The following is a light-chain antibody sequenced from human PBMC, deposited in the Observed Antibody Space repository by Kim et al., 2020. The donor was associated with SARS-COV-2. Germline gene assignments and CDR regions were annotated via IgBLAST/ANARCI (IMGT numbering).Light chain of an antibody. CDR3: QQSYTTPLT. CDR1: QSINRY. Sequence: DIQMTQSPSSLSASVGDRVTITCRASQSINRYLNWYQQKPGKAPKLLIYAASSLQSGVPSRFSGSGAGTDFTLTISSLQPGDFAAYYCQQSYTTPLTFGPGTKVDIK. V-gene: IGKV1-39*01. J-gene: IGKJ3*01. CDR2: AAS.